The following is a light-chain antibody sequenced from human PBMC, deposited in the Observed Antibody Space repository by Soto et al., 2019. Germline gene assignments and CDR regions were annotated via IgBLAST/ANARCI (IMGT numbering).Light chain of an antibody. CDR2: GAS. CDR3: QQRTDWVT. J-gene: IGKJ4*01. V-gene: IGKV3-15*01. Sequence: EIVMTQSPATLSVSPGERATLSCRASQSVSSNLAWYQQKPGQAPSLLIYGASTRATGTPARFSGSGSGTEFTLTISSLQSEDFAVYYCQQRTDWVTFGGGTKVDIK. CDR1: QSVSSN.